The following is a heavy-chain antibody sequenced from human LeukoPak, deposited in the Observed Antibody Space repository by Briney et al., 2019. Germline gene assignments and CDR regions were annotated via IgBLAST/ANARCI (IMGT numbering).Heavy chain of an antibody. V-gene: IGHV3-48*03. CDR3: ARRLRRNYFDY. CDR2: ISSSGSTI. J-gene: IGHJ4*02. Sequence: GGSLRLSCAASGFTFSSYEMNWVRQAPGKGLEWVSYISSSGSTIYYADSVKGRFTISRDNAKNSLYLQMNSLRAEDTAVYYCARRLRRNYFDYWGQGTLVTVSS. CDR1: GFTFSSYE. D-gene: IGHD4-17*01.